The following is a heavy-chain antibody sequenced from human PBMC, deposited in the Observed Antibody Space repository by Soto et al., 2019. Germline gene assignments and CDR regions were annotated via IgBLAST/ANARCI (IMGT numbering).Heavy chain of an antibody. J-gene: IGHJ4*02. CDR1: GGSFSGYY. Sequence: SETLSLTCAVYGGSFSGYYWSWIRHPPGKGLEWIGEINHSGSTNYNPSLKSRVTISVDTSKNQFSLKLSSVSAADTAVYYCARMDLSSWYSGLRYYFDYSCQRTLVSASS. V-gene: IGHV4-34*01. CDR2: INHSGST. D-gene: IGHD6-13*01. CDR3: ARMDLSSWYSGLRYYFDY.